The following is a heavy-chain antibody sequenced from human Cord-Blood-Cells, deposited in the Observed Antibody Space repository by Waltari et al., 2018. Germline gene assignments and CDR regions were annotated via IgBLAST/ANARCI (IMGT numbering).Heavy chain of an antibody. D-gene: IGHD3-22*01. CDR3: ARGRYYYDSSGLFDY. Sequence: QVQLQESGPGLVKTSETLSLTCPVPGGSISSYYWSWIRQPPGKGLEWIGYIYYSGSTNYNPSLKSRVTISVDTSKNQFSLKLSSVTAADTAVYYCARGRYYYDSSGLFDYWGQGTLVTVSS. CDR1: GGSISSYY. J-gene: IGHJ4*02. CDR2: IYYSGST. V-gene: IGHV4-59*01.